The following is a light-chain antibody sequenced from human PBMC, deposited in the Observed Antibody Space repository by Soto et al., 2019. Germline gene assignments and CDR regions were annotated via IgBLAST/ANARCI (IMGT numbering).Light chain of an antibody. CDR2: DVS. J-gene: IGLJ2*01. CDR1: SSDVGGYNY. Sequence: QSALTQPASVSGSPGQSITISCTGTSSDVGGYNYVSWYQQHPDKAPKLIIYDVSNRPSGVSNRFSGSKSGNTASLTISGLQAEDEADDYCSSYTSSTTGVVFGGGTKLTVL. CDR3: SSYTSSTTGVV. V-gene: IGLV2-14*03.